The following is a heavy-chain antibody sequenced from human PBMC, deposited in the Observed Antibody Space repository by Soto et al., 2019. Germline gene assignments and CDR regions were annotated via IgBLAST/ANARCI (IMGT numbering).Heavy chain of an antibody. CDR2: ISYDGSNK. J-gene: IGHJ4*02. D-gene: IGHD6-6*01. V-gene: IGHV3-30-3*01. CDR3: ARSSPRPYYFDY. CDR1: GFTFSSYA. Sequence: QVQLVESGGGVVQPGRSLRLSCAASGFTFSSYAMHWVRQAPGKGLEWVAVISYDGSNKYYADSVKGRFTISRDNSKNPLYLQMNSLRAEDTAVYYCARSSPRPYYFDYWGQGTLVTVSS.